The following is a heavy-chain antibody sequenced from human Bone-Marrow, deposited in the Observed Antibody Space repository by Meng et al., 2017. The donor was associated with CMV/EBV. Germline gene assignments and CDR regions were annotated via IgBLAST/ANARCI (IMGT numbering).Heavy chain of an antibody. CDR2: ISSSSSYI. V-gene: IGHV3-21*05. D-gene: IGHD6-13*01. Sequence: GGSLRLSCAASGFTFSSYEMNWVRQAPGKGLEWVSYISSSSSYIYYADSVKGRFTISRDNAKNSLYLQMNSLRAEDTAVYYCARDLYDSSSSYYYYYYYGMEVWGQGTTVTVSS. J-gene: IGHJ6*02. CDR3: ARDLYDSSSSYYYYYYYGMEV. CDR1: GFTFSSYE.